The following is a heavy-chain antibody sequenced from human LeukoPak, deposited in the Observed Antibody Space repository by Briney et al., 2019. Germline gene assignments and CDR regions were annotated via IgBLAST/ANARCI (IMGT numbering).Heavy chain of an antibody. D-gene: IGHD3-9*01. CDR2: IYPGDSDT. CDR1: GYSFTSYW. Sequence: GESLKISCKGSGYSFTSYWIGWVRQMPGKGLEWMGIIYPGDSDTRYSPSFQGQVTISADKSISTAYLQWSSLKASDTAMYYCARHVTTNYDILTGYYMGVGSDWFDPWGQGTLVTVSS. V-gene: IGHV5-51*01. CDR3: ARHVTTNYDILTGYYMGVGSDWFDP. J-gene: IGHJ5*02.